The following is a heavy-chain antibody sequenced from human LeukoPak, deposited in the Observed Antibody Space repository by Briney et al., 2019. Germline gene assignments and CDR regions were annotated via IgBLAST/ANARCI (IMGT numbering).Heavy chain of an antibody. CDR2: INAGNGNT. CDR3: ARSIVVVPAALDY. V-gene: IGHV1-3*01. J-gene: IGHJ4*02. D-gene: IGHD2-2*01. Sequence: ASVKVSCKASGYTFTSYAMHWVRQAPGQGLEWMGWINAGNGNTKYSQKFQGRVTITRDTSASTAYMELSSLRSEDTAVYYCARSIVVVPAALDYWGQETLVTVSS. CDR1: GYTFTSYA.